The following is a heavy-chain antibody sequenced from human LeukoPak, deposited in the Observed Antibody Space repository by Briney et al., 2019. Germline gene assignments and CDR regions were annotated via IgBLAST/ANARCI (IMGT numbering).Heavy chain of an antibody. CDR2: INPNSGGT. CDR1: GYTFTSYD. D-gene: IGHD2-2*02. CDR3: ARSIPAAIGVDY. Sequence: GASVKVSCKASGYTFTSYDINWVRQAPGQGLEWMGWINPNSGGTNYAQKFQGRVTMTRDTSISTAYMELSRLRSDDTAVYYCARSIPAAIGVDYWGQGTLVTVSS. V-gene: IGHV1-2*02. J-gene: IGHJ4*02.